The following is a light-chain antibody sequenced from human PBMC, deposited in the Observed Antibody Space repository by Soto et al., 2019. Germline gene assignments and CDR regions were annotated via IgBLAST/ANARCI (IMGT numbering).Light chain of an antibody. Sequence: QSMLTQPPSASGSPGQSFTIPCPETSSDVGGYNFVSWYQQHPGKAPKLMIYEVSERPSGVPDRFSGSKSGNTASLTVSGLQAEDEADYYCSSYAGSNIVVFGGGTKLTVL. J-gene: IGLJ2*01. CDR3: SSYAGSNIVV. CDR2: EVS. CDR1: SSDVGGYNF. V-gene: IGLV2-8*01.